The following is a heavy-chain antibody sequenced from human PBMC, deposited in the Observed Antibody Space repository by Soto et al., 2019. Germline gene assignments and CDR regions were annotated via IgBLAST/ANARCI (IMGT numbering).Heavy chain of an antibody. V-gene: IGHV6-1*01. CDR2: TYYRSKWYN. D-gene: IGHD1-7*01. CDR1: GDSVSSNSAA. Sequence: SQTLSLTCAICGDSVSSNSAAWNWIRQSPSRGLEWLGRTYYRSKWYNDYAVSVKSRITINPDTSKNQFSLQLNSVTPEDTSLDYGAIVNWNLGYYGMDVWGQGTTVTVSS. CDR3: AIVNWNLGYYGMDV. J-gene: IGHJ6*02.